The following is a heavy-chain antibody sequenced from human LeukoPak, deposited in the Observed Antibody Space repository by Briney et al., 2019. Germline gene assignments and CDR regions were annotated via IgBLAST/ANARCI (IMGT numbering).Heavy chain of an antibody. J-gene: IGHJ3*02. V-gene: IGHV4-59*11. CDR3: ARDLVTVTKGFDI. CDR2: ISYIGTT. Sequence: SETLSLTCAVSADSFSSHYWTWIRQPPGKGLEWIGYISYIGTTNCNPSLKSRVTISIDTSKNQFSLKLSSVTAADTAVYYCARDLVTVTKGFDIWGQGTMVSVSS. CDR1: ADSFSSHY. D-gene: IGHD4-17*01.